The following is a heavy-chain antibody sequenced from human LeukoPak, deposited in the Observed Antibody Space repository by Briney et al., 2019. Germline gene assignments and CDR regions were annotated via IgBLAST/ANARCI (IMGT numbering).Heavy chain of an antibody. Sequence: SETLSLTCTVSGGSISSSSYYWGWIRQPPGKGLEWIGSIYYSGSTYYNPSLKSRVTISVDTSKNQFSLKLSSVTAADTAVYYCAREVSRYAFDIWGQGTMVTVPS. V-gene: IGHV4-39*02. CDR3: AREVSRYAFDI. D-gene: IGHD6-6*01. CDR2: IYYSGST. CDR1: GGSISSSSYY. J-gene: IGHJ3*02.